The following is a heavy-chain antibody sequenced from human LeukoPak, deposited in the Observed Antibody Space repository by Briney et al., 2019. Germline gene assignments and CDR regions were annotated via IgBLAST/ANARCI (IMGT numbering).Heavy chain of an antibody. J-gene: IGHJ4*02. CDR1: GGSISSSGYY. Sequence: PSETLSLTCTVSGGSISSSGYYWGWIRQPPGKGLEWIRRIYYSGSTYYNPSLKSRVIISVDTSKNQFSLKLSSVTAADTAVYYCARGGMPPVVLRDQLLSWLPLWSGTASFDYWGQGTLVTVSS. CDR3: ARGGMPPVVLRDQLLSWLPLWSGTASFDY. D-gene: IGHD2-2*01. V-gene: IGHV4-39*07. CDR2: IYYSGST.